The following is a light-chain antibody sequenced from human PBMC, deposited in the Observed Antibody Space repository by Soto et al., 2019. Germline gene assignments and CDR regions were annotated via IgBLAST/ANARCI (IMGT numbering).Light chain of an antibody. CDR2: DAS. CDR1: QSVGLS. Sequence: EVVLTQSPATLSLSAGGRATLSCRASQSVGLSLAWYQQKPGQAPRLLIYDASERASGIPARFSGSVSGTDFTLTISSLEPEDFAVYYCQQRTSWPPWTFGQGTKVDIK. CDR3: QQRTSWPPWT. V-gene: IGKV3-11*01. J-gene: IGKJ1*01.